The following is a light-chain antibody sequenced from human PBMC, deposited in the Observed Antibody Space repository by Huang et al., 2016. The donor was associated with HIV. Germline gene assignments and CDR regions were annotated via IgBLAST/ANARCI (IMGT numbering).Light chain of an antibody. CDR2: DAA. Sequence: EVVLTQSPATLSLSPGEGATLSCRAGQSVSSYLAWYQQKPGQAPRLLIYDAANRAGGIPARFSGSGSGTDFTLTISSLEPEDFAVYYCQQRRNWPPSFGQGTRLEIK. CDR3: QQRRNWPPS. V-gene: IGKV3-11*01. CDR1: QSVSSY. J-gene: IGKJ5*01.